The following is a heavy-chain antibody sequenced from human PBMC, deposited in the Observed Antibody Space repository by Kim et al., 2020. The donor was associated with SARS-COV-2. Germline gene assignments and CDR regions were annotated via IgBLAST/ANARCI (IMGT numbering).Heavy chain of an antibody. CDR2: INAGNGNT. D-gene: IGHD2-2*01. V-gene: IGHV1-3*01. J-gene: IGHJ6*03. CDR3: ARNPPERYSSSTSCYYYYYMDV. CDR1: GYTFTSYA. Sequence: ASVKVSCKASGYTFTSYAMHWVRQAPGQRLEWMGWINAGNGNTKYSQKFQGRVTITRDTSASTAYMELSSLRSEDTAVYYCARNPPERYSSSTSCYYYYYMDVWGKGTTVTVSS.